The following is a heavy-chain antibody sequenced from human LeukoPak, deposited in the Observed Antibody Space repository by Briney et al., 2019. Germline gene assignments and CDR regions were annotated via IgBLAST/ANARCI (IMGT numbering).Heavy chain of an antibody. Sequence: ASVKVSCKASGYTFTGYYMHWVRQAPGQGLEWMGWINPNSGGTNYAQKFQGRVTMTRDTSISTAYMELSRLRSDDTAVYYCAREGRGDYDSSGYYYYFDYWGQGTLVTVSS. CDR1: GYTFTGYY. D-gene: IGHD3-22*01. CDR3: AREGRGDYDSSGYYYYFDY. J-gene: IGHJ4*02. V-gene: IGHV1-2*02. CDR2: INPNSGGT.